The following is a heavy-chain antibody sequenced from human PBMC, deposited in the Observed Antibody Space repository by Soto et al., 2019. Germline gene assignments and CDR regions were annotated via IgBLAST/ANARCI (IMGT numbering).Heavy chain of an antibody. CDR3: ARHHDS. V-gene: IGHV4-59*08. Sequence: QVQLQESGPGLVKPSETLSLTCTVSGGSISSYYWSWIRQPPGKGLEWIGYIYYSGSTNYNPSLKSRVTISVDTSKNQFSLKPSSVTAADTAVYSCARHHDSWGQGTLVTVSS. J-gene: IGHJ4*02. CDR1: GGSISSYY. CDR2: IYYSGST.